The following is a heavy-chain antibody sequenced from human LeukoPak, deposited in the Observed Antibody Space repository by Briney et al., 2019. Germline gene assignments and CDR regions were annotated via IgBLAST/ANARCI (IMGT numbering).Heavy chain of an antibody. CDR1: GGSFNSYY. J-gene: IGHJ4*02. D-gene: IGHD5-18*01. CDR2: IYYSGST. CDR3: VSPRGFSYGYFDY. Sequence: SETLSLTCTVSGGSFNSYYWIWMRQPPGRGLEWIGYIYYSGSTSYNPSLKSRVTISLDTSKNQFSLTLGSVSATDTAVYYCVSPRGFSYGYFDYWGQGTLVTVSS. V-gene: IGHV4-59*08.